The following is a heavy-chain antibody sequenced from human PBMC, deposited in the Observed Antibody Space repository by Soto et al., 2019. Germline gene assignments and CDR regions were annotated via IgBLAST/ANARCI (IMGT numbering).Heavy chain of an antibody. CDR3: ASIRGIAARIDY. J-gene: IGHJ4*02. Sequence: QVHLVESGGDLVKPGGSLRLSCTVSGLNFADSYMTWIRQVPGKGLEWVSYINSRGTNMFYADSVRGRFTISRDNAENTLFLQMSSLRPEDTAVYYCASIRGIAARIDYWGQGTLVSVSS. CDR1: GLNFADSY. V-gene: IGHV3-11*01. D-gene: IGHD2-21*01. CDR2: INSRGTNM.